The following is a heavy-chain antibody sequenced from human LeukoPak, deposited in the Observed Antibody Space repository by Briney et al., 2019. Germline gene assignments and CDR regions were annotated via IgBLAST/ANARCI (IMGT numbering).Heavy chain of an antibody. D-gene: IGHD5-24*01. V-gene: IGHV4-30-4*01. CDR1: GGSISSGDYY. Sequence: PSQTLSLTCTVSGGSISSGDYYWSWIRQPPGKGLEWIGYIYYGGSTYYNPSLKSRVTISVDTSKNQFSLKLSSVTAADTAVYYCARGEGYGDSFDYWGQGTLVTVSS. CDR3: ARGEGYGDSFDY. J-gene: IGHJ4*02. CDR2: IYYGGST.